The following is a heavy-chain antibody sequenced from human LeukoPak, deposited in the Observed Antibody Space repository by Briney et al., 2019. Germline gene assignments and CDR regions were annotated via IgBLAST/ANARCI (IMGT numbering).Heavy chain of an antibody. CDR1: GGSISGNNW. D-gene: IGHD2/OR15-2a*01. CDR3: ARNMVGETTFDY. CDR2: ISHSGST. Sequence: SETLSLTCAVSGGSISGNNWWSWVRPPPGKGLEWIGEISHSGSTVYNSSLKSRVTISVDKSKNQFSLKLSSVTAADTAVYYCARNMVGETTFDYWGQGTLVTVSS. V-gene: IGHV4-4*02. J-gene: IGHJ4*02.